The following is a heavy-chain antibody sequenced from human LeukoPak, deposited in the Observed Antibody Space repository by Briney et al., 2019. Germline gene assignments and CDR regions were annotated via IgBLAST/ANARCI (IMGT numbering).Heavy chain of an antibody. CDR3: ARATDYYGSGSYLPLYYFYGMDV. CDR1: GFTFSRHA. Sequence: PGGSLRLSCAASGFTFSRHAMHWVRQSPGKGLEWVAIISYDGSDEYIADSVKGRFSISRDNSRNTLDLQMNSLTTEDTALYYRARATDYYGSGSYLPLYYFYGMDVWGKGTAVIVSS. V-gene: IGHV3-30*04. D-gene: IGHD3-10*01. J-gene: IGHJ6*04. CDR2: ISYDGSDE.